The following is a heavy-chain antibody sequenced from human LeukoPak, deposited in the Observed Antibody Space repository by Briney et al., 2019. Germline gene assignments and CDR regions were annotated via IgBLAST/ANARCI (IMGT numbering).Heavy chain of an antibody. D-gene: IGHD3-10*01. CDR2: IIPIFGTA. CDR3: ARISDSYYYGSGSYYKPFDY. V-gene: IGHV1-69*13. Sequence: SVKVSCKASGYTFTSYYMHWVRQAPGQGLEWMGGIIPIFGTANYAQKFQGRVTITADESTSTAYMELSSLRSEDTAVYYCARISDSYYYGSGSYYKPFDYWGQGTLVTVSS. J-gene: IGHJ4*02. CDR1: GYTFTSYY.